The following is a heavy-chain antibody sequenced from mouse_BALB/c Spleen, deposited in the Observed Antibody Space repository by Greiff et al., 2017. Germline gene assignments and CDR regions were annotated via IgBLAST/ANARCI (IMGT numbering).Heavy chain of an antibody. CDR1: GFSLTSYD. J-gene: IGHJ3*01. CDR3: VRGAATGFAY. CDR2: IWTGGGT. V-gene: IGHV2-9-2*01. Sequence: QVQLKESGPGLVAPSQSLSITCTVSGFSLTSYDISWIRQPPGKGLEWLGVIWTGGGTNYNSAFMSRLSISKDNSKSQVFLKMNSLQTDDTAIYYCVRGAATGFAYWGQGTLVTVSA. D-gene: IGHD1-2*01.